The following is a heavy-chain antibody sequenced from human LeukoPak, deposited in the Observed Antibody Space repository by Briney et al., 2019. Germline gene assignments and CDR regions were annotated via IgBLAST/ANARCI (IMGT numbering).Heavy chain of an antibody. J-gene: IGHJ4*02. Sequence: GGSLRLSCTASGFTFSSYWMSWVRQAPGKGLEWVANIRQDGGLKHYVDSVKGRFTISRDNAENSLYLQMNSLRAEDTAVYYCAREIVGAIKSYFDYWGQGTLVTVSS. V-gene: IGHV3-7*01. CDR2: IRQDGGLK. D-gene: IGHD1-26*01. CDR3: AREIVGAIKSYFDY. CDR1: GFTFSSYW.